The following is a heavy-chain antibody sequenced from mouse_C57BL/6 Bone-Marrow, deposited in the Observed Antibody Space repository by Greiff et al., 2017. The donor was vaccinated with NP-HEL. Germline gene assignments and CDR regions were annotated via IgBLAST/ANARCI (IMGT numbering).Heavy chain of an antibody. Sequence: VKLVESGPGLVAPSQSLSITCTVSGFSLTSYAISWVRPSPGKGLEWLGVIWTGGGTNYNSALKSRLSISKDNSKSQVFLKMNSLQTDDTAKYYCARNLYDGYSAWFAYWGQGTLVTVSA. CDR1: GFSLTSYA. CDR3: ARNLYDGYSAWFAY. J-gene: IGHJ3*01. CDR2: IWTGGGT. D-gene: IGHD2-3*01. V-gene: IGHV2-9-1*01.